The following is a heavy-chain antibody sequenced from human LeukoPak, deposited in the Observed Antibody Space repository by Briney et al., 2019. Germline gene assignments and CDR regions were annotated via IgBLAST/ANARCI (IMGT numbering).Heavy chain of an antibody. CDR2: IKEDGSVK. CDR3: ARDSPAGNSWHSGPTFDY. J-gene: IGHJ4*02. D-gene: IGHD3-10*01. V-gene: IGHV3-7*04. CDR1: GFTFSTYW. Sequence: GGSLRLSCAASGFTFSTYWMAWVRQAPGKGLEWVADIKEDGSVKYYVDSVKGRFTISRDNAKNSLYLQMNSLGAEDTAVYYCARDSPAGNSWHSGPTFDYWGQGTLVTVSS.